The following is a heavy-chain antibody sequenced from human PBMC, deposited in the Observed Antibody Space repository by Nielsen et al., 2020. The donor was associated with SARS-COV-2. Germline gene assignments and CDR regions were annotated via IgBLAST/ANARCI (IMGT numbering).Heavy chain of an antibody. CDR1: GGSISSYY. D-gene: IGHD2-15*01. Sequence: SATLSLTCTVSGGSISSYYWSWIRQPAGKGLEWIGRIYTSGSTNYNPSLKSRVTISVDTSKNQFSLKLSSVTAADTAVYYCRMGYCSGGSCYSGYYYGMDVWGQGTTVTVSS. CDR3: RMGYCSGGSCYSGYYYGMDV. CDR2: IYTSGST. V-gene: IGHV4-4*07. J-gene: IGHJ6*02.